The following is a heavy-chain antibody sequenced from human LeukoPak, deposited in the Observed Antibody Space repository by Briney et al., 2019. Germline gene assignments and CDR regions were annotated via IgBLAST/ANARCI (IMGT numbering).Heavy chain of an antibody. V-gene: IGHV3-30*18. Sequence: GGSLRLSCAASGFTFSSYGMHCFRQAPSKELAYLAVTLHDGCNKYYTNSMKARFTISRDNSKSTLYLQMHSLRAENTAVYYCAKDRERYFDYWGQGTLVTVSS. CDR3: AKDRERYFDY. J-gene: IGHJ4*02. CDR2: TLHDGCNK. CDR1: GFTFSSYG.